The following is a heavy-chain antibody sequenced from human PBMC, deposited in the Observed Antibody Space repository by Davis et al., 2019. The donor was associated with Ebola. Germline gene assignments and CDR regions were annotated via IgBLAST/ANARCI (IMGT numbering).Heavy chain of an antibody. Sequence: MPSETLSLTCTVSGGSIISSSSCWGWIRQPPRKGLEWIGSIYYSGITYYNPSLKSRVTISVDTSKNQFSLKLRSVTAADTAVYYCAREGYSSAWPSFFDYWGQGTLVTVSS. J-gene: IGHJ4*02. CDR3: AREGYSSAWPSFFDY. CDR1: GGSIISSSSC. D-gene: IGHD6-19*01. V-gene: IGHV4-39*07. CDR2: IYYSGIT.